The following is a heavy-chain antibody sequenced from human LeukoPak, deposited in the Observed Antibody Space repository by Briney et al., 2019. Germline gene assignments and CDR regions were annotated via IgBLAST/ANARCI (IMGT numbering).Heavy chain of an antibody. CDR3: AKGNPAVY. Sequence: GRSLRLSCAASGFTFSSYGMHWVRQAPGKGLEWVAVKSYDGSNKYYADSVKGRFTISRDNSKNTLYLQMSSLRAEDTAVYYCAKGNPAVYWGQGTLVTVSS. J-gene: IGHJ4*02. CDR2: KSYDGSNK. CDR1: GFTFSSYG. D-gene: IGHD1-14*01. V-gene: IGHV3-30*18.